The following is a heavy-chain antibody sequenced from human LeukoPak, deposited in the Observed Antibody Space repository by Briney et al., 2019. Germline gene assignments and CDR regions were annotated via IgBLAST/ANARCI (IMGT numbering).Heavy chain of an antibody. CDR2: IYPKSGAT. Sequence: ASVKVSCKASGYAFIDVYIHWVRRAPGQGLEWMGGIYPKSGATTYAQKFQGRVTMTRDTSISTAYMELSSLRSDDTAVYYCARADGGWYSIDYWGPGTLVPVSS. CDR1: GYAFIDVY. D-gene: IGHD6-19*01. J-gene: IGHJ4*02. V-gene: IGHV1-2*02. CDR3: ARADGGWYSIDY.